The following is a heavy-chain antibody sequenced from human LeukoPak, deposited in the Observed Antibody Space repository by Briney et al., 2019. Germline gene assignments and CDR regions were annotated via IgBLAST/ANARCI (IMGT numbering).Heavy chain of an antibody. CDR2: IYYSGST. V-gene: IGHV4-59*01. Sequence: PSETLSLTCTVSGGSISSYYWSWIRQPPGKGLEWIGYIYYSGSTNYNPSLKSRVTISVDTSKNQFSLKLSSVTAADTAVYYCATVSWRELLPGGFDYWGQGTLVTVSS. J-gene: IGHJ4*02. CDR3: ATVSWRELLPGGFDY. CDR1: GGSISSYY. D-gene: IGHD1-26*01.